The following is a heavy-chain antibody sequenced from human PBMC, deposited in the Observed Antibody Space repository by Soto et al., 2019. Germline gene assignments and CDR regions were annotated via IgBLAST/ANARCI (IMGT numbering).Heavy chain of an antibody. CDR1: GFTFSTYA. CDR2: FSGSGDST. Sequence: GGSLRLSCAASGFTFSTYAMNWVRQAPGKGLEWVSAFSGSGDSTYYADSVKGRFTTSRDNAKTSLYLQMNSLRAEDTAFYYCARAPGYYGDFFDYCGQGTLVTV. CDR3: ARAPGYYGDFFDY. D-gene: IGHD4-17*01. V-gene: IGHV3-23*01. J-gene: IGHJ4*02.